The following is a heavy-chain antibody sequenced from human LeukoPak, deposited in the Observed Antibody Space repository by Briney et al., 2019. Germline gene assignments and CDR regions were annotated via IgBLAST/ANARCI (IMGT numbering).Heavy chain of an antibody. CDR1: GFTFSRYA. CDR3: ARDLHYYGSGSYDY. J-gene: IGHJ4*02. D-gene: IGHD3-10*01. CDR2: ISYDGSNK. Sequence: GGSLRLSCAASGFTFSRYAMHWVRQAPGKGLEWVAVISYDGSNKYYADSVKGRFTISRDNSKNTLYLQMNSLRAEDTAVYYCARDLHYYGSGSYDYWGQGTLVTVSS. V-gene: IGHV3-30*04.